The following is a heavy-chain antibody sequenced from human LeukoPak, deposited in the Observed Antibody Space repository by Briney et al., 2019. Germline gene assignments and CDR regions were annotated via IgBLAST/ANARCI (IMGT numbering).Heavy chain of an antibody. CDR2: IYYSGST. V-gene: IGHV4-59*01. CDR1: GGSNSSYY. Sequence: SETLSLTCTVSGGSNSSYYWSWIRQPPGKGLEWIGYIYYSGSTNYNPSLKSRVTISVDTSKNQFSLKLSSVTAADTAVYYCAAAGVAATHNWFDPWGQGTLVTVSS. J-gene: IGHJ5*02. D-gene: IGHD2-15*01. CDR3: AAAGVAATHNWFDP.